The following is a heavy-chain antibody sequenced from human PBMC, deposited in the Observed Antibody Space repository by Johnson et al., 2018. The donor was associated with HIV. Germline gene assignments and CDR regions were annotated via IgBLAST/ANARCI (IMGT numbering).Heavy chain of an antibody. V-gene: IGHV3-20*04. Sequence: VQLVESGGGLVQPGGSLRLSCAASGFTFSSYAMSWVRQAPGKGLEWVSGINWNGGSTGYADSVKGRFTISRDNAKNSLYLQMNSLRAEDTALYYCARDGGLITGAFDSWGQGTMVTVSS. CDR1: GFTFSSYA. D-gene: IGHD1-14*01. CDR2: INWNGGST. J-gene: IGHJ3*02. CDR3: ARDGGLITGAFDS.